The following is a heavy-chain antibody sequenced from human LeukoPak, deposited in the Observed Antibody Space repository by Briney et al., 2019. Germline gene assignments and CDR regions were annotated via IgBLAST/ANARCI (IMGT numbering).Heavy chain of an antibody. D-gene: IGHD2-2*01. CDR1: GGTFSSYA. V-gene: IGHV1-69*01. CDR2: IIPIFGTA. CDR3: ARKPVPAAIAFDI. J-gene: IGHJ3*02. Sequence: GASVKVSCKASGGTFSSYAISWVRQAPGQGLEWMGGIIPIFGTANYAQKFQGRVTITADESTSTAYMELSSLRSEDTAVYYCARKPVPAAIAFDIWGQGTMVTVSS.